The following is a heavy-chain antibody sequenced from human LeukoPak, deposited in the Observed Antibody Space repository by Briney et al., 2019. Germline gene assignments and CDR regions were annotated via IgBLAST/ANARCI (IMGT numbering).Heavy chain of an antibody. CDR1: GGSISSYY. CDR3: ARGRKYCSGGSCYFSYFDY. Sequence: SETLSLTCTVSGGSISSYYWSWIRQPPGKGLEWIGYIYYSGSTNYSPSLESRVTISVDTSKNQFSLKLSSVTAADTAVYYCARGRKYCSGGSCYFSYFDYWGQGTLVTVSS. V-gene: IGHV4-59*12. J-gene: IGHJ4*02. CDR2: IYYSGST. D-gene: IGHD2-15*01.